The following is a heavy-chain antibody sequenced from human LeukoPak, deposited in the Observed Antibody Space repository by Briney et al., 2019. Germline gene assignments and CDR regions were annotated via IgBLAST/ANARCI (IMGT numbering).Heavy chain of an antibody. CDR3: ARESVGYYGMDV. CDR1: GFTFSSYA. V-gene: IGHV3-30-3*01. CDR2: ISYDGSNK. Sequence: GRSLRLSCAASGFTFSSYAMHWVRQAPGKGLEWVAVISYDGSNKYYADSVKGRFTISRDNSKNTLCLQMNSLRAEDTAVYYCARESVGYYGMDVWGQGTTVTVSS. J-gene: IGHJ6*02.